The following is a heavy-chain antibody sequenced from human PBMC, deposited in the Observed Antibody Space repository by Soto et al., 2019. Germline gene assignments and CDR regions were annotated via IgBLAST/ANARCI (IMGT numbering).Heavy chain of an antibody. D-gene: IGHD1-26*01. V-gene: IGHV4-4*02. CDR2: IYHAGST. J-gene: IGHJ4*02. Sequence: QVQLQESGPRLVKPSGTLSLTCTVSGGSITNSNWWSWVRLPHAKGLEWIGDIYHAGSTKYNPSLERRVTMSVDTSNNQFALTLTSVTAADTSGYFCARGPPIVGNTTPLDSWGQGTLVTVS. CDR3: ARGPPIVGNTTPLDS. CDR1: GGSITNSNW.